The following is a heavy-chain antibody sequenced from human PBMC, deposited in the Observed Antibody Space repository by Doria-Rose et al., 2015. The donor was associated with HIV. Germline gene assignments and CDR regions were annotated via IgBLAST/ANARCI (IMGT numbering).Heavy chain of an antibody. CDR1: GFTFSSYD. Sequence: GSLRLSCAASGFTFSSYDMHWVRQATGKGLEWVSTIGNAGDTYYPGSVKGRFTISRENAKNSLYLQMNSLRAGDTAVYYCAREGLGATAFDIWGQGTMVTVSS. V-gene: IGHV3-13*01. CDR3: AREGLGATAFDI. D-gene: IGHD1-26*01. CDR2: IGNAGDT. J-gene: IGHJ3*02.